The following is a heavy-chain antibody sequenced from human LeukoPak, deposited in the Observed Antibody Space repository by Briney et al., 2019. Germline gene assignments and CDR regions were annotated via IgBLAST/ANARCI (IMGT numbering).Heavy chain of an antibody. CDR3: ARHRPPAAFDI. J-gene: IGHJ3*02. CDR1: GGSFSGYY. CDR2: INHSGST. Sequence: PSETLSLTCAVYGGSFSGYYWSWIRQPPGKGLEWIGEINHSGSTNYNPSLKSRITISVDTSKNQFSLKLISVTAADTAVYYCARHRPPAAFDIWGQGTMVTVSS. V-gene: IGHV4-34*01.